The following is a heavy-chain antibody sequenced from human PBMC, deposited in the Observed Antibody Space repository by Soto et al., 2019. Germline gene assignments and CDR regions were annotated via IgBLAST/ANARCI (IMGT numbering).Heavy chain of an antibody. D-gene: IGHD3-3*01. CDR2: ITWNGGNT. Sequence: LRLSCAASGLRFDDYNMHWVRQAPGKGLEWVSLITWNGGNTYYADSVKGRFTISRDGTTKSVSLQMTSLKREDTGLYYCARETLSFGSALEVWGQGTTVTVSS. CDR3: ARETLSFGSALEV. V-gene: IGHV3-43*01. J-gene: IGHJ6*02. CDR1: GLRFDDYN.